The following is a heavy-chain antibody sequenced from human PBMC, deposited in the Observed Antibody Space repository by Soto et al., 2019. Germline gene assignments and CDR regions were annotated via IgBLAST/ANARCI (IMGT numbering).Heavy chain of an antibody. V-gene: IGHV3-30-3*01. CDR2: ISYDGSEK. D-gene: IGHD3-16*01. J-gene: IGHJ4*02. CDR1: GFTFSRHA. CDR3: AREVGGSAPPG. Sequence: QVQLVESGGGVVQPGRSLRLSCAASGFTFSRHAMHWVRQAPVKGLEWVAVISYDGSEKYYADSVKGRFTISRDSSKNTLYLQMDSLGPEDTVVYYCAREVGGSAPPGWGQGTLVTVFS.